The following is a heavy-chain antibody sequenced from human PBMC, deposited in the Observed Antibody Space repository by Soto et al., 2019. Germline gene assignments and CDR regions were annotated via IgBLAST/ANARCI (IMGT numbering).Heavy chain of an antibody. Sequence: QVQLVQSGAEVKKPGSSVKVSCKASGGTFSSYAISWVRQAPGQGLEWMGGIIPIFGTANYAQKFQGRVTITADESTSTAYXXLSXLXSEDXXXXXXXXSSWYIPGRIDYWGQGTLVTVSS. CDR2: IIPIFGTA. J-gene: IGHJ4*02. D-gene: IGHD6-13*01. CDR1: GGTFSSYA. V-gene: IGHV1-69*01. CDR3: XXSSWYIPGRIDY.